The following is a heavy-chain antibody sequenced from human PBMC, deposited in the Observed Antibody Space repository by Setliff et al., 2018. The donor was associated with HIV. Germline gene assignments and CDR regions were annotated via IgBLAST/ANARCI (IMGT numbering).Heavy chain of an antibody. V-gene: IGHV4-39*07. CDR2: IFHSGTT. CDR1: GDSFSSNTNH. D-gene: IGHD6-19*01. J-gene: IGHJ4*02. Sequence: SETLSLTCTVSGDSFSSNTNHWGWIRQPPGKGLEWIGNIFHSGTTYYNPSLKSRVTIAIDTSKNQFSLKLTSLTAADTAVYFCARSSMAGLDYWGQGKLVTVSA. CDR3: ARSSMAGLDY.